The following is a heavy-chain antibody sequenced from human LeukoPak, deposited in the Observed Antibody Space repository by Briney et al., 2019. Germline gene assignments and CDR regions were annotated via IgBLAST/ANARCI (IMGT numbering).Heavy chain of an antibody. Sequence: GSLRLSCAASGFTFSSYEMNWVRQAPGKGLEWVSYISSSGSTIYYADSVKGRFTIPRDNAKNSLYLQMNSLRAEDTAVYYCARDYYGSGSLDYWGQGTLVTVSS. D-gene: IGHD3-10*01. V-gene: IGHV3-48*03. CDR2: ISSSGSTI. J-gene: IGHJ4*02. CDR1: GFTFSSYE. CDR3: ARDYYGSGSLDY.